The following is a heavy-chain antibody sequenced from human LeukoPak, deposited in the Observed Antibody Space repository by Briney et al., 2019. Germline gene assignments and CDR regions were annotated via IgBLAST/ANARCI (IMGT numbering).Heavy chain of an antibody. CDR1: GFTVSSNS. CDR3: AKDRWGAVASFDY. Sequence: GGSLRLSCTVSGFTVSSNSMHWVRQAPGKGLEWVSVIRYDGNNKYYADSVKGRFTISRDNSKNTLYLQMNSLESEDTAVYYCAKDRWGAVASFDYWGQGTLVTVSS. D-gene: IGHD6-19*01. V-gene: IGHV3-30*02. CDR2: IRYDGNNK. J-gene: IGHJ4*02.